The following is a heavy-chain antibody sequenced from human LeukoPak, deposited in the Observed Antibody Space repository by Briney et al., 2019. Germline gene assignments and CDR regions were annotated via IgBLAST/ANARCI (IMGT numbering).Heavy chain of an antibody. CDR2: IWYDGSKK. V-gene: IGHV3-33*01. Sequence: GESLRLSCAASGFTFSDYGIHWVRQAPGQGLEWVALIWYDGSKKYYADSVKGRFTISRDNTKNTLYLQLNSLRADDTAVYYCARAHSSSSTFDLRGQGTLVTVSS. J-gene: IGHJ4*01. CDR3: ARAHSSSSTFDL. CDR1: GFTFSDYG. D-gene: IGHD6-6*01.